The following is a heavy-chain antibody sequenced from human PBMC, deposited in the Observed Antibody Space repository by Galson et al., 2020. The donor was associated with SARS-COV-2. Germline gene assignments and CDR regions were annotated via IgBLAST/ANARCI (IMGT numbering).Heavy chain of an antibody. J-gene: IGHJ6*02. D-gene: IGHD3-3*01. CDR2: ISSSSRTI. CDR3: ARDLTVFGVVIMSGHNYGMDV. V-gene: IGHV3-48*03. CDR1: GFSIRSYE. Sequence: GGSLRLSCAASGFSIRSYEMNWVRQAPGQGLEWVSYISSSSRTIYYANSVQGRFTISRDNAKNSLYLQMNSLRAEDTAVYYCARDLTVFGVVIMSGHNYGMDVWGQGTTVTVSS.